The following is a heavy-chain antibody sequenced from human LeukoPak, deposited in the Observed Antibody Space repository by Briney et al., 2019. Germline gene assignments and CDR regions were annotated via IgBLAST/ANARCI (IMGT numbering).Heavy chain of an antibody. CDR2: MSVYNGNT. Sequence: ASVKVSCKASGYTFTSYGISRVRQAPGQGLEWMGWMSVYNGNTNYAQKVQGRVTMTADTSTNTAYMDLRSPKLEDTAVYYCARDLHGGGVGAAWGQGTLVSVSS. D-gene: IGHD1-26*01. J-gene: IGHJ4*02. CDR3: ARDLHGGGVGAA. V-gene: IGHV1-18*01. CDR1: GYTFTSYG.